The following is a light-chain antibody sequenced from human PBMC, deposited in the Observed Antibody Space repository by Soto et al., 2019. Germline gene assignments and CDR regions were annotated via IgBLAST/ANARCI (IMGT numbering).Light chain of an antibody. V-gene: IGKV1-39*01. Sequence: DIQMTQSPSSLSASVGDRVTTTFRASQSISSYLNWYQQKPGKAPKLLIYAASSLQSGVPSRFSGSGSGTDFTLTISSLQPEDFATYYCQQSYSTPPITFGQGTRLEI. CDR2: AAS. J-gene: IGKJ5*01. CDR3: QQSYSTPPIT. CDR1: QSISSY.